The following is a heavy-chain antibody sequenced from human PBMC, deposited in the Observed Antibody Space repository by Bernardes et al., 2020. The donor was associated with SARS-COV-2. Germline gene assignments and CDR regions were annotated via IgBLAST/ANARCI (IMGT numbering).Heavy chain of an antibody. CDR2: IWNDGSDK. Sequence: SLRLSCTASGFTFSTYGMHWVRQVPGKGLEWLAVIWNDGSDKRHADSVKGRFTISRDNSENTLYLQMNSLREEDTAVYYCAREIVVVNSFFDHWGQGTLVTVSS. CDR1: GFTFSTYG. D-gene: IGHD3-22*01. J-gene: IGHJ4*02. CDR3: AREIVVVNSFFDH. V-gene: IGHV3-33*01.